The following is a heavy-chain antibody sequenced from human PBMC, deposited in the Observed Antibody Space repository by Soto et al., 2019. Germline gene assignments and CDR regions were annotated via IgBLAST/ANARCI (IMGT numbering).Heavy chain of an antibody. CDR1: GFTFDDYA. CDR3: AKEDHYYGSGSYSN. V-gene: IGHV3-9*01. J-gene: IGHJ4*02. D-gene: IGHD3-10*01. Sequence: DVQLVESGGGLVQPGRSLRLSCAASGFTFDDYAMHWVRQAPGKGLEWVSGISWNSGSIGYADSVKGRFTISRDNAKNSLYLQMNSLRAEDTALYYCAKEDHYYGSGSYSNWGQGTLVTVSS. CDR2: ISWNSGSI.